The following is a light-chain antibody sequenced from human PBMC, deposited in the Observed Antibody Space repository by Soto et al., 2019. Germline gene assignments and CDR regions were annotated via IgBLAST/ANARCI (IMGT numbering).Light chain of an antibody. CDR3: QSFDSSLTGPI. J-gene: IGLJ2*01. V-gene: IGLV2-8*01. CDR1: ENDIGFANY. Sequence: QSALTQPPSASGSPGQSVTITCSGTENDIGFANYVSWYQQHPDEAPKLLIYEVFKRPSEIPARFSASKSGTSASLAITGLQSEDEAAYYCQSFDSSLTGPILGLGTKLTVL. CDR2: EVF.